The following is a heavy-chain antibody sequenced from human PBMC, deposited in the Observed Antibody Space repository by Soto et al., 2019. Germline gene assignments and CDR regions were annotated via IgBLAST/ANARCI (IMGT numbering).Heavy chain of an antibody. D-gene: IGHD3-10*01. CDR1: GFTFSSYS. CDR3: ASARGPYYYGSGSWDY. CDR2: ISSSSSYI. Sequence: EVQLVESGGGLVKPGGSLRLSCAASGFTFSSYSMNWVRQAPGKGLEWVSSISSSSSYIYYADSVKGRFTISRDNAKNSLCLQMNSLRDEDTAVYYCASARGPYYYGSGSWDYWGQGTLVTVSS. V-gene: IGHV3-21*01. J-gene: IGHJ4*02.